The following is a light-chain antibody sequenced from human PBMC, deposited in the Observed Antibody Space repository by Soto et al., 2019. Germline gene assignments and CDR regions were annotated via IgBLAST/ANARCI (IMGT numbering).Light chain of an antibody. CDR3: CSYAGSYTWV. CDR1: SSDVGGYNY. V-gene: IGLV2-11*01. CDR2: DVS. J-gene: IGLJ3*02. Sequence: QSALTQPRSVSGSPGQSVTISCTGTSSDVGGYNYVSWYQQHPGKAPKLTIYDVSKWPSGVPDRFSGSKSGNTASLTISGLQAEDEADYYCCSYAGSYTWVFGGGTKLTVL.